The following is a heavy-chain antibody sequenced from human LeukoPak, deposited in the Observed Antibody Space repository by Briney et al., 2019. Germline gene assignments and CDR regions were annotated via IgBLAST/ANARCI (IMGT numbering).Heavy chain of an antibody. J-gene: IGHJ5*02. CDR2: ISSSSANI. D-gene: IGHD4-23*01. V-gene: IGHV3-21*01. CDR3: ASKGTGSNANWFDP. Sequence: GGSLRLSCAASGFTFSSYSMSWVRQAPGKGLEWVSSISSSSANIYYADSVEGPFTISRDNAKNPLYLQMNSLRAQDTAVYYCASKGTGSNANWFDPWGQGTLVTVSS. CDR1: GFTFSSYS.